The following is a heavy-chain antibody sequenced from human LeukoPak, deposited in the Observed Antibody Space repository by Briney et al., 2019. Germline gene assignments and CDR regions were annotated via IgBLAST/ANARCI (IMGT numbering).Heavy chain of an antibody. Sequence: PGGSLRLSCAASGFTFSTYSMNWVRQAPGKGLEWVSFISSSSTYIYYADSVKGRFTVSRDNAKNSLYLQMHSLRAEDTAVYYCATLRVGQRTTSDYWGQGTLVTVSS. CDR3: ATLRVGQRTTSDY. J-gene: IGHJ4*02. D-gene: IGHD4-17*01. CDR1: GFTFSTYS. V-gene: IGHV3-21*01. CDR2: ISSSSTYI.